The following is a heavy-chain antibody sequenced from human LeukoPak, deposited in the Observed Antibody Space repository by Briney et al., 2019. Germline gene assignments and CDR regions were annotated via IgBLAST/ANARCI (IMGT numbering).Heavy chain of an antibody. CDR2: ISTDSLTI. CDR1: GFTFSSHA. D-gene: IGHD2-15*01. Sequence: PGGSLRLSCAASGFTFSSHAMNWVRQAPGKGLEWISSISTDSLTIKYADFVSGQYTISRDNAEHLLFLQMNSLRAEDTAVYYCSKRMDVVMGTSQAFAIWGQGTMVTVSS. V-gene: IGHV3-48*04. J-gene: IGHJ3*02. CDR3: SKRMDVVMGTSQAFAI.